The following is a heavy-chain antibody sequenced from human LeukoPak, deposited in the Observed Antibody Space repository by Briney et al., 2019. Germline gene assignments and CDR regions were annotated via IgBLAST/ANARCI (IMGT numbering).Heavy chain of an antibody. CDR3: ANAASYSVDY. V-gene: IGHV4-39*01. D-gene: IGHD1-26*01. Sequence: SETLSLTCTASGGSVSSSFYYWGWIRQPPGKGLEWIGSMYFSGSTHYNPSLKSRVTISVDTSKNQFSLKLTSVTAADTAVYYCANAASYSVDYSGQGTLVTVSS. J-gene: IGHJ4*02. CDR1: GGSVSSSFYY. CDR2: MYFSGST.